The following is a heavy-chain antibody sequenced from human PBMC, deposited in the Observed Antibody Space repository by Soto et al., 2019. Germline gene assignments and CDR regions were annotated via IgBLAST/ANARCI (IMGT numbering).Heavy chain of an antibody. CDR2: IIPIFGTA. Sequence: QVQLVQSGAEVQKPGSSVKVSCKASGGTFSSYAISWVRQAPGQGLEWMGGIIPIFGTANYAQKFQGRVTITADESTSTAYMELSSLRSEDTAVYYCARETTVTTQDFNWFDPWGQGTLVTVSS. D-gene: IGHD4-17*01. CDR3: ARETTVTTQDFNWFDP. CDR1: GGTFSSYA. V-gene: IGHV1-69*01. J-gene: IGHJ5*02.